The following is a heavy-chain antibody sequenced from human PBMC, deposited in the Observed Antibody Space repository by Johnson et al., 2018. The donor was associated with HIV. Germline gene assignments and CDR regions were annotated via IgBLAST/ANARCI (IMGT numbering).Heavy chain of an antibody. CDR3: ARDLRFDRLVQGRVIISGVFDM. CDR2: ISYDGSNK. Sequence: QVQLVESGGGVVQPGRSLRLSCAASGFTFSSYGMHWVRQAPGKGLEWVAVISYDGSNKYYADSVKGRFTISRDNSKNTLYLQMNSLRAEDTAVYYCARDLRFDRLVQGRVIISGVFDMWGQGTVVHVSS. J-gene: IGHJ3*02. CDR1: GFTFSSYG. D-gene: IGHD3-10*01. V-gene: IGHV3-30*19.